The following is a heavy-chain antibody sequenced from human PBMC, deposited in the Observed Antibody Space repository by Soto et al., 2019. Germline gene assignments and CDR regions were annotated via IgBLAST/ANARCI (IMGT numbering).Heavy chain of an antibody. CDR2: IDSYGGYT. J-gene: IGHJ5*02. CDR3: SRDRPHNWFDP. Sequence: EGQLVEYGGGLVQPGGSLSLSCAASGFTISNYWMHWVRQSPGKGLVWVAGIDSYGGYTRYADSVRGRFTISRDNGKNSLYLQMNSLRHEDTAVYYCSRDRPHNWFDPWGQGALVTVST. V-gene: IGHV3-74*01. CDR1: GFTISNYW.